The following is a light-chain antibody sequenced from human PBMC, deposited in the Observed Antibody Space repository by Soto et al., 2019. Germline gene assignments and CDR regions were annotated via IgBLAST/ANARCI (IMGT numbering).Light chain of an antibody. CDR3: QQYNSYSRT. V-gene: IGKV1-5*03. CDR1: QSISSW. J-gene: IGKJ1*01. CDR2: KAS. Sequence: DLQMTQSPSTLSASVGXRVTITCRPSQSISSWLAGHPQKPGRAPKLLIYKASSLESGAPTRFSGSGSGTEFTLTISSLQPDDFATYYCQQYNSYSRTFGQGTKVDIK.